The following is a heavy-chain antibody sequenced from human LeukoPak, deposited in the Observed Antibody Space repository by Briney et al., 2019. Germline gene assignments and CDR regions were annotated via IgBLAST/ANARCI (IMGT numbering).Heavy chain of an antibody. J-gene: IGHJ3*02. V-gene: IGHV3-33*06. D-gene: IGHD5-24*01. CDR1: GFTFSSYW. CDR2: IWYDGSNK. Sequence: GGSLRLPCAASGFTFSSYWMHWVRQAPGKGLEWVAVIWYDGSNKYYADSVKGRFTISRDNSKNTLYLQMNSLRAEDTAVYYCAKVRSGRDGYPFDIWGQGTMVTVSS. CDR3: AKVRSGRDGYPFDI.